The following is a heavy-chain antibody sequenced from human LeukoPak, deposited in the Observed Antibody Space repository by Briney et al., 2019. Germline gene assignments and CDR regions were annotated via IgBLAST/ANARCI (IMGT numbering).Heavy chain of an antibody. CDR3: AKKWSGDYDSSGVNDALDI. Sequence: GGSLRLSCAASGFTFNNYAMNWVRQAPGKGLEWVTFIRYDGTNKYYADSVKGRFTISRDNSKNTLYLQMNSLRPEDTAVYYCAKKWSGDYDSSGVNDALDIWGQGTMVTVSS. V-gene: IGHV3-30*02. CDR1: GFTFNNYA. D-gene: IGHD3-22*01. CDR2: IRYDGTNK. J-gene: IGHJ3*02.